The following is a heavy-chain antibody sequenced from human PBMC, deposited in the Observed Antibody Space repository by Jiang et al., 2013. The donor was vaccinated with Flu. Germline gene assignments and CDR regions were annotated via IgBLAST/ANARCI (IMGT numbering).Heavy chain of an antibody. V-gene: IGHV3-23*01. CDR2: ISGSGGST. CDR1: GFTFSSYA. Sequence: QLLESGGGLVQPGGSLRLSRAASGFTFSSYAMSWVRQAPGKGLEWVSAISGSGGSTYYADSVKGRFTISRDNSKNTLYLQMNSLRAEDTAVYYCAKGERIAVAGTFQHWGQGTLVTVSS. J-gene: IGHJ1*01. CDR3: AKGERIAVAGTFQH. D-gene: IGHD6-19*01.